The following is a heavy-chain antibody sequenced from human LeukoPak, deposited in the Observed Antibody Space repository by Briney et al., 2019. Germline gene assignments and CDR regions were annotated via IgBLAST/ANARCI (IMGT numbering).Heavy chain of an antibody. D-gene: IGHD3-10*01. Sequence: VASVKVSSKPSGYTLTSNGISWVRQAPGQGLEWMACVNTYNGNTNYAQKFQGRVTMTTDTSTSTAYMELRSLTSDDTAVYYCARDYYGSGSYPYFDYWGQGTLVTVSS. CDR1: GYTLTSNG. J-gene: IGHJ4*02. CDR2: VNTYNGNT. V-gene: IGHV1-18*01. CDR3: ARDYYGSGSYPYFDY.